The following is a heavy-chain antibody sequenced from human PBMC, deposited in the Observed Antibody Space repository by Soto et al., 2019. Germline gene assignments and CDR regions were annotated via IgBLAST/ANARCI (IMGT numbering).Heavy chain of an antibody. J-gene: IGHJ6*02. CDR1: GGSLRGYY. CDR3: ARDIITVIGGEIYYYFGMDV. CDR2: INQSGTT. V-gene: IGHV4-34*01. Sequence: PSETLSLTCAVNGGSLRGYYWSWLRQPPGKGLEWIGEINQSGTTHYNPSLKRRINISIDTSKNQFSLNLTSVTAADTATYYCARDIITVIGGEIYYYFGMDVWGHVPTGTFSS. D-gene: IGHD3-10*01.